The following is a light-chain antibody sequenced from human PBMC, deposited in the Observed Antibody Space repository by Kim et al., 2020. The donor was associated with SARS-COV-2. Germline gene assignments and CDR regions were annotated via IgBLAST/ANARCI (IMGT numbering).Light chain of an antibody. J-gene: IGLJ3*02. CDR2: YDS. V-gene: IGLV3-21*04. Sequence: RGKTARITVGGNTIGSKSLHWYQPKPGQAPVLVIYYDSDRPSGIPERFSGSNSGNTATLTISRVEAGDEADYYCQVWDSSSDHPVFGGGTKLTVL. CDR3: QVWDSSSDHPV. CDR1: TIGSKS.